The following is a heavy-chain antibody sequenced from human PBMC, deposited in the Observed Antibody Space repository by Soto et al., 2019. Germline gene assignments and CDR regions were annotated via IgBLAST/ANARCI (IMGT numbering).Heavy chain of an antibody. D-gene: IGHD1-7*01. CDR1: GGSISSYY. J-gene: IGHJ4*02. CDR2: SDYSGST. CDR3: ERAVGLRGYKWNYGFLQYELDY. V-gene: IGHV4-59*01. Sequence: QVQLQESGPGLVKPSETLSLTCTVSGGSISSYYWSWIRQPPGKGLEWIGYSDYSGSTNYNPSLKSRVTISVDTSKNQFSLKLSSVPAADTAVYYCERAVGLRGYKWNYGFLQYELDYCGQGTLVTVSS.